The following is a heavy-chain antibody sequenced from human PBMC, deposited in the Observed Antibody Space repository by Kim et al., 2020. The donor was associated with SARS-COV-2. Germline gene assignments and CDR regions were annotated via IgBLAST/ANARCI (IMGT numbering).Heavy chain of an antibody. V-gene: IGHV4-39*01. CDR3: ARRGLEYSSPGGFDY. J-gene: IGHJ4*02. CDR2: IYYSGST. D-gene: IGHD6-6*01. CDR1: GGSISSSSYY. Sequence: SETLSLTCTVSGGSISSSSYYWGWIRQPPGKGLEWIGSIYYSGSTYYNPSLKSRVTISVDTSKNQFSLKLSSVTAADTAVYYCARRGLEYSSPGGFDYWGQGTLVTVSS.